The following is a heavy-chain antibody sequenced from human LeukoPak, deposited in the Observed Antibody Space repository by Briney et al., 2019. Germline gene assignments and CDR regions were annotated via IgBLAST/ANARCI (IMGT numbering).Heavy chain of an antibody. CDR3: ALGLFTAAGDY. Sequence: SETLSLTCAVYGGSFSGYYWSWIRQPPGKGLEWMGEINHSGSTNYNPSLKSRVTISVDTSKNQFSLKLSSVTAADTAVYYCALGLFTAAGDYWGQGTLVTVSS. J-gene: IGHJ4*02. CDR1: GGSFSGYY. D-gene: IGHD6-13*01. CDR2: INHSGST. V-gene: IGHV4-34*01.